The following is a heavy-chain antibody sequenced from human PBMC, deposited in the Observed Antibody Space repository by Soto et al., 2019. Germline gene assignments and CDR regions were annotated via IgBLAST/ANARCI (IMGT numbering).Heavy chain of an antibody. D-gene: IGHD3-3*01. CDR2: ISGSGVSI. Sequence: GGSLVLACVSSVLIFTDYAMNWVRQAPGKGLEWVSVISGSGVSIYYTDSVRGRFTISRDNSKNTLYLQMHSLRPEETAVYFCVKRPDSSDRSGYPAWGQGIKATVSS. J-gene: IGHJ5*02. V-gene: IGHV3-23*01. CDR3: VKRPDSSDRSGYPA. CDR1: VLIFTDYA.